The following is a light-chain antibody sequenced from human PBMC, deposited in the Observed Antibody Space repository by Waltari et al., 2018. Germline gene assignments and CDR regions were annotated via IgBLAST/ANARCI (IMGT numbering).Light chain of an antibody. CDR3: QHSYSLPRT. V-gene: IGKV1-39*01. Sequence: DIQLTQSPSSLSASVGDSVTITCRASQSLSTFLHWYQQKPGKAPKLLIYDASSLQSGVPSRFSGSGSGTDFTLTISSLQPEDFATYYCQHSYSLPRTFGQGTKVEIK. CDR2: DAS. CDR1: QSLSTF. J-gene: IGKJ1*01.